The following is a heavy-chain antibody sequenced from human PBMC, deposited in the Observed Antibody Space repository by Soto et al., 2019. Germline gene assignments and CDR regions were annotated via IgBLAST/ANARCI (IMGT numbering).Heavy chain of an antibody. Sequence: WETLSLTCAVYGGSFSGYYWSWIRQPPGKGLEWIGEINHSGSTNYNPSLESRVTISVDTSKNQFSLKLSSVTAADTAVYYCARGPYYDFWSGYYPFYYYYYGMDVWGQGTTVTVSS. J-gene: IGHJ6*02. CDR2: INHSGST. CDR1: GGSFSGYY. CDR3: ARGPYYDFWSGYYPFYYYYYGMDV. D-gene: IGHD3-3*01. V-gene: IGHV4-34*01.